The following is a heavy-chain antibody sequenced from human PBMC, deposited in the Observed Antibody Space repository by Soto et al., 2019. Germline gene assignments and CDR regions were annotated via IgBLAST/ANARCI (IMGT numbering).Heavy chain of an antibody. V-gene: IGHV3-30*18. Sequence: QVQLVESGGGVVQPGRSLRLSCAASGFIFSTYGMHWVGQAPGKGLEWVAVISYDGSNQYYEDSVKGRFTISRDNSKNTLYLQMNSLRVEDTAVYYCAKSWSGSHGAFDMWGQGTLITVSA. CDR2: ISYDGSNQ. CDR3: AKSWSGSHGAFDM. J-gene: IGHJ3*02. CDR1: GFIFSTYG. D-gene: IGHD2-8*02.